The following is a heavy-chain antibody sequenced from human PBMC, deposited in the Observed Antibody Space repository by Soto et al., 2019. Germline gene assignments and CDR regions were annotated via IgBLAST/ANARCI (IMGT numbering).Heavy chain of an antibody. CDR2: TRDKGHSYTT. CDR3: ARGQGARGRYIYLDL. V-gene: IGHV3-72*01. J-gene: IGHJ4*01. Sequence: GGSLRLCCAASGFSLSDHYVDWVRQAPGKGLEWVGRTRDKGHSYTTKYAASVEGRFTVSRDDSGNSVFLQINSLRTEDTAVYHCARGQGARGRYIYLDLWGQGTLVTVSS. CDR1: GFSLSDHY. D-gene: IGHD3-16*02.